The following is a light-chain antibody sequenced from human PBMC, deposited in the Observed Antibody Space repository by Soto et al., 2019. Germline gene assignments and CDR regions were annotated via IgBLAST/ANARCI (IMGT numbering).Light chain of an antibody. CDR1: SGSIASNY. J-gene: IGLJ2*01. CDR3: SSFAPSYRVI. V-gene: IGLV6-57*02. Sequence: NFMLTQPHSVSESPGKTVTISCTGSSGSIASNYVQWFQQRPGSAPTTVIYEDNKRPSGVPDRFSGSIDSSSNSASLTISGLQAEDESDYYCSSFAPSYRVIFGGGTKLTVL. CDR2: EDN.